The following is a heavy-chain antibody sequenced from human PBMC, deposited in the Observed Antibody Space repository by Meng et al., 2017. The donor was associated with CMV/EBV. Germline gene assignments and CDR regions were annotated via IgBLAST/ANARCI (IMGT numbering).Heavy chain of an antibody. Sequence: SVKVSCKASGGTFSSYAISWVRQAPGQGLEWMGGIIPIFGTANYAQKFQGRVTITTDESTSTAYMELSSLRSEDTAVYYCASFYYCSSTSCYTENYYYGMDVWGQGTTVTVSS. J-gene: IGHJ6*02. D-gene: IGHD2-2*02. CDR3: ASFYYCSSTSCYTENYYYGMDV. CDR2: IIPIFGTA. V-gene: IGHV1-69*05. CDR1: GGTFSSYA.